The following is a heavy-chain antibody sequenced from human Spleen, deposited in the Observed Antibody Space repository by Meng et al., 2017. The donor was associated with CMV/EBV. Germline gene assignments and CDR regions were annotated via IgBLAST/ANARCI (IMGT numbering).Heavy chain of an antibody. Sequence: SVKVSCKASGGTFSSYAISWVRQAPGQGLEWMGGIIPILGIANYAQKFQGRVTITADKSTSTAYMELSSLRSEDTAVYYCARDRRIAVAATRYYYGMDVWGQGTTVTVSS. V-gene: IGHV1-69*10. CDR2: IIPILGIA. J-gene: IGHJ6*02. D-gene: IGHD6-19*01. CDR1: GGTFSSYA. CDR3: ARDRRIAVAATRYYYGMDV.